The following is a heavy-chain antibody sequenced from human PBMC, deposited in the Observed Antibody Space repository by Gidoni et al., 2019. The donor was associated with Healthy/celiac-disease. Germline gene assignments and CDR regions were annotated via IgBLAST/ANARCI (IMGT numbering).Heavy chain of an antibody. V-gene: IGHV3-23*04. Sequence: EVQLVESGGGLVQPGGSLRLSCAASGFTFSSYAMSWVRQAPGKGLEWVSAISGSGGSTYYADSVKGRFTISRDNSKNTLYLQMNSLRAEDTAVYYCAKDPDIVVVVAATFYFDYWGQGTLVTVSS. CDR3: AKDPDIVVVVAATFYFDY. D-gene: IGHD2-15*01. CDR1: GFTFSSYA. CDR2: ISGSGGST. J-gene: IGHJ4*02.